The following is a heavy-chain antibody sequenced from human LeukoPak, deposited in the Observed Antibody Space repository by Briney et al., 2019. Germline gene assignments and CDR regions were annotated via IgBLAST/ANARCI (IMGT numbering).Heavy chain of an antibody. Sequence: PGRSLRLSCAASGFTFGDFALNWVRQAPGKGLEWIGIVRTTAYGGTTEYAASLRGGFTISRDDSDGMAYLLMTSLEIEDTAVYYCSSPVYDIDYWGRGTLVTVSS. D-gene: IGHD3-16*01. CDR3: SSPVYDIDY. J-gene: IGHJ4*02. CDR2: VRTTAYGGTT. V-gene: IGHV3-49*04. CDR1: GFTFGDFA.